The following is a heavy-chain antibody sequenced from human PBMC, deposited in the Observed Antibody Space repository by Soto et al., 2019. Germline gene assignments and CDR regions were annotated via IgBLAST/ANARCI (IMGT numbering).Heavy chain of an antibody. CDR2: IRISRSYI. Sequence: EVQLVESGGGLVKPGGSLRLSCAASEFPFSTYSMNWVRQAPGKGMEWVSSIRISRSYIHYADSVKGRFTISRDNAKNSLYLQMNSLRAEDTAVYYCARGSWWFDYWGQGTLVTVSS. V-gene: IGHV3-21*01. D-gene: IGHD2-15*01. CDR3: ARGSWWFDY. CDR1: EFPFSTYS. J-gene: IGHJ4*02.